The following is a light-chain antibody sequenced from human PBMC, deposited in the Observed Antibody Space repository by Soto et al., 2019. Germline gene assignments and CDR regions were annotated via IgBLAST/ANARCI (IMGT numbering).Light chain of an antibody. CDR2: GAS. J-gene: IGKJ4*01. Sequence: EIVLTQSPGTLSLSPGERATLSCRASQSVTSSFLAWYQQKPGQAPWLLIYGASSRATCIPDRFSGSGSGTDFTLTISRLEPEAFAVYFCQQYGSSPLTFGGGTKVEIK. CDR1: QSVTSSF. V-gene: IGKV3-20*01. CDR3: QQYGSSPLT.